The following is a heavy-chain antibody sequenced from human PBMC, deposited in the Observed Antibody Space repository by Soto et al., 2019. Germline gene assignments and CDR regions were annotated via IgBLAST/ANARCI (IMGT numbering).Heavy chain of an antibody. D-gene: IGHD4-17*01. V-gene: IGHV3-48*02. J-gene: IGHJ5*02. CDR3: ARENYGDYLNWFDP. CDR1: GFTFSSYS. Sequence: EVQLVESGGGLVQPGGSLRLSCAASGFTFSSYSMNWVRQAPGKGLEWVSYISSSSSTIYYADSVKGRFTISRDNAKNSLYLQMNSLRDEDTAVYYCARENYGDYLNWFDPWGQGPLVPVSS. CDR2: ISSSSSTI.